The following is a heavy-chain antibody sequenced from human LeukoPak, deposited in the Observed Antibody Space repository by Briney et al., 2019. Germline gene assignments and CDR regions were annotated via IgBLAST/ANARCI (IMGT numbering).Heavy chain of an antibody. CDR1: GFTFSRYG. J-gene: IGHJ6*02. D-gene: IGHD2-2*01. V-gene: IGHV3-33*01. CDR2: IWYDETNK. CDR3: ARDYSTTWSYCMDV. Sequence: PGGSLRLSCAASGFTFSRYGMHWVRQAPGKGLEWVAVIWYDETNKYHADSVKGRFTISRDNSKNTLYLQMNSLRAEDTAVYYCARDYSTTWSYCMDVWGQGTTVTVSS.